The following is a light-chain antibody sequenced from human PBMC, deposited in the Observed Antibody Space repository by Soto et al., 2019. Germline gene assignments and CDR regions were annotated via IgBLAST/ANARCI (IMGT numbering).Light chain of an antibody. CDR3: SSYTSSSTLDV. Sequence: QSALTQPASVSGSPGQSITISCTGTSSDVGGYNYVSWYQQHPGKAPKLMIYEVSNRQSGVSNRFSGSKSGNTASLTIAGLHAEDEADYYCSSYTSSSTLDVFGTGTKLTVL. V-gene: IGLV2-14*01. J-gene: IGLJ1*01. CDR1: SSDVGGYNY. CDR2: EVS.